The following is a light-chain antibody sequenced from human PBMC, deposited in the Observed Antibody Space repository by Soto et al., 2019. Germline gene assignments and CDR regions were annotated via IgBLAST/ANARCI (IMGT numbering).Light chain of an antibody. V-gene: IGLV2-14*01. CDR1: SSDVGGYKY. Sequence: QSALTQPASVSGSPGQSITISCTGTSSDVGGYKYVSWYQQHPGKAPKLMIYEVSNRPSGVSNRFSGSKSGNTASLTISGLHAEDEADYYCSSYTSSSFVVFGGGTKLTVL. CDR2: EVS. J-gene: IGLJ2*01. CDR3: SSYTSSSFVV.